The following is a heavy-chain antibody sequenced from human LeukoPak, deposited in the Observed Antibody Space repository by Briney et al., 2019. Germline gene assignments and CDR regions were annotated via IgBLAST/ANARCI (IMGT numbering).Heavy chain of an antibody. V-gene: IGHV4-59*01. Sequence: SETLSLTCSVSGGSISSYYWSWIRQPPGKGLEGIGYIYYSGSPNHNPSLTSRVTISVDTSKNQVSLTLSAVTAADTAVYYCAIVSSGYSSREFDYWGQGTLVTVSS. CDR3: AIVSSGYSSREFDY. D-gene: IGHD6-13*01. J-gene: IGHJ4*02. CDR1: GGSISSYY. CDR2: IYYSGSP.